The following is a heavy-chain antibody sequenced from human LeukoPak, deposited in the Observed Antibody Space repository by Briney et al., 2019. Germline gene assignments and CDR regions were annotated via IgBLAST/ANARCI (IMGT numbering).Heavy chain of an antibody. Sequence: ASVKVSCKASGYTFTSYGISWVRQAPGQGLEWMGWISAYNGNTNYAQKLQGRVTMTTDTSTSTAYMELRSLRSDDTAVYYCARIPNLGYCSSTSCYVDYYYYMDVWGKGTTVTVSS. CDR2: ISAYNGNT. CDR3: ARIPNLGYCSSTSCYVDYYYYMDV. V-gene: IGHV1-18*01. CDR1: GYTFTSYG. J-gene: IGHJ6*03. D-gene: IGHD2-2*01.